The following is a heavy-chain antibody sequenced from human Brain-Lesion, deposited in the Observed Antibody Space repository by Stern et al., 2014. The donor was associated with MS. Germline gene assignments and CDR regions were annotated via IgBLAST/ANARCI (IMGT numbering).Heavy chain of an antibody. J-gene: IGHJ6*02. CDR1: GYIFTGYY. CDR3: ARDQRGITIFGVVTDYYYLGMDV. CDR2: VNPNTGRT. Sequence: MQLVESGAEVKKPGASVKVSCKTSGYIFTGYYIHWVRQAPGQGLEWMAWVNPNTGRTNYAQQFQGRVTMTRDTPISTDYLDLSSLTSDDTAVYYCARDQRGITIFGVVTDYYYLGMDVWGQGTTVTVSS. V-gene: IGHV1-2*02. D-gene: IGHD3-3*01.